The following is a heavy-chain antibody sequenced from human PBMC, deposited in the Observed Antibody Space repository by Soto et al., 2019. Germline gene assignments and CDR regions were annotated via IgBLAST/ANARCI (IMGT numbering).Heavy chain of an antibody. CDR2: IYYSGST. V-gene: IGHV4-59*11. Sequence: SETLSLTCTFSGGSISSHYWSWIRQPPGKGLEWIGYIYYSGSTNYNPSLKSRVTISVDTSKNQFSLKLSSVTAADTAVYYCARDNGYSYDYTLDHWGQGTLVTVS. J-gene: IGHJ4*02. CDR3: ARDNGYSYDYTLDH. CDR1: GGSISSHY. D-gene: IGHD5-18*01.